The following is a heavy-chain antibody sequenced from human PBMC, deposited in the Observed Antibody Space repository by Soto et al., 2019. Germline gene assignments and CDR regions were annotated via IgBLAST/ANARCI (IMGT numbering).Heavy chain of an antibody. V-gene: IGHV1-69*04. J-gene: IGHJ6*03. CDR2: IIPILGIA. Sequence: GASVKVSCKASGGTFSSYTISWVRQAPGQGLEWMGRIIPILGIANYAQKFQGRVTITADKSTSTAYMELSSLRSEDTAVYYCARDSYGSPIPYYYYYYMDVWGKGTTVTVSS. D-gene: IGHD5-18*01. CDR1: GGTFSSYT. CDR3: ARDSYGSPIPYYYYYYMDV.